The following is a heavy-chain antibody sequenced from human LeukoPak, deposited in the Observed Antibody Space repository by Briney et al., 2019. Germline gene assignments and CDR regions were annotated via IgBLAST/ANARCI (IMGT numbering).Heavy chain of an antibody. J-gene: IGHJ4*02. V-gene: IGHV3-7*03. CDR3: AREGGVADY. Sequence: GGSLSLSCAASGFTFSSYWMTWVRQAPGKGLEWVANIKQDGSERFYVDSVKGRFTISRDNARNSVYLQMNSLRAEDTAVYYCAREGGVADYWGQGTLVTVSS. CDR2: IKQDGSER. D-gene: IGHD3-16*01. CDR1: GFTFSSYW.